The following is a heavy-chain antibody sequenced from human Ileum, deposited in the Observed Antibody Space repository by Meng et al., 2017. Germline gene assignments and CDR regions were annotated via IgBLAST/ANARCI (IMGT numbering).Heavy chain of an antibody. CDR1: GDSVSSGSYY. D-gene: IGHD3-3*02. J-gene: IGHJ4*02. Sequence: QLQLQESGPGLVKPSETLSLTCTVSGDSVSSGSYYWVWIRQPPGKALAWIGAVYFTGYTYYGPSLTGRGTISVDTSRNQFSLKLNSVTAADTALYFCARHGHFTPDKYYFDYWGQGTLVTVSS. CDR2: VYFTGYT. CDR3: ARHGHFTPDKYYFDY. V-gene: IGHV4-39*01.